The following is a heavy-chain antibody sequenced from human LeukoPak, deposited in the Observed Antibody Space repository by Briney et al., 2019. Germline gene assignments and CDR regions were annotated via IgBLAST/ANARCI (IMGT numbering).Heavy chain of an antibody. V-gene: IGHV3-7*01. CDR2: LNLDGSEE. CDR1: GFTFSNYC. J-gene: IGHJ4*02. Sequence: GGSLRLSCAASGFTFSNYCMSWVRQAPGKGLEWVANLNLDGSEEYYVDSVRGRFTISRDNAKNSLYLQMNSLRVEDTAVYYCATDRSGWSPFDCWGQGTLVTVSS. D-gene: IGHD6-19*01. CDR3: ATDRSGWSPFDC.